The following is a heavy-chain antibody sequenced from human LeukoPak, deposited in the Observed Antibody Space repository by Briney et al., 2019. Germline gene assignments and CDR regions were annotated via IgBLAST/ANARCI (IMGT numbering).Heavy chain of an antibody. V-gene: IGHV3-73*01. CDR3: TGWGSEAAAESYYYHYMDV. J-gene: IGHJ6*03. D-gene: IGHD2-21*01. Sequence: GGSLRLSCAASGFTFSGSAMHWVRQASGKGLEWVGRIRSKANSYATTYAASVKGRFTISRDDSKNTAYLQMNSLKTEDTAVYYCTGWGSEAAAESYYYHYMDVWGKGTTVTISS. CDR2: IRSKANSYAT. CDR1: GFTFSGSA.